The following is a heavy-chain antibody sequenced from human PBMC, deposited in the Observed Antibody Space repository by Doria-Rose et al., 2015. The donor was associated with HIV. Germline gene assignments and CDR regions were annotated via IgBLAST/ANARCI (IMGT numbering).Heavy chain of an antibody. V-gene: IGHV2-26*01. D-gene: IGHD6-13*01. Sequence: QESGPVLVKPTETLTLTCTVSGVSLSSPGMGVSWIRQPPGKALEWLANTFSDDERSYKTSLKSRLTISWGTSKSQVVLTMTDMDPVDTATYYCARIKSSRWYHKYYFDFWGQGTLVIVSA. CDR1: GVSLSSPGMG. CDR3: ARIKSSRWYHKYYFDF. CDR2: TFSDDER. J-gene: IGHJ4*02.